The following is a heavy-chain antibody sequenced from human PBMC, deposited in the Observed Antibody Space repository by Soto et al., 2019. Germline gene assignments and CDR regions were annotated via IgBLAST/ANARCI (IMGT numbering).Heavy chain of an antibody. D-gene: IGHD1-1*01. CDR3: TTDGSFAQHV. CDR2: INNDGGVT. V-gene: IGHV3-74*03. J-gene: IGHJ3*01. Sequence: EQLVESGGGLVQPGGSLRLSCAASGFTFTTPWLHWVRQAPGMGLVWVSHINNDGGVTTYADSVKGRFTISRDNAKNTVYLQMNSLRAEDTAVYYCTTDGSFAQHVWGQGIMVTVSS. CDR1: GFTFTTPW.